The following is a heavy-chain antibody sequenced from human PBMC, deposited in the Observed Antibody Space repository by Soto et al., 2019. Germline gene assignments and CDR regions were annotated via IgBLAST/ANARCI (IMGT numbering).Heavy chain of an antibody. V-gene: IGHV1-69*13. CDR1: GGTFSSYA. J-gene: IGHJ6*02. CDR3: ARLWIDDYSNYLRSTYYSYGMDV. D-gene: IGHD4-4*01. Sequence: SVKVSCKASGGTFSSYAISWVRQAPGQGXEWMGGIIPIFGTANYAQKFQGRVTITADESTSTAYMELSSLRSEDTAVYYCARLWIDDYSNYLRSTYYSYGMDVWGQGTMVTVSS. CDR2: IIPIFGTA.